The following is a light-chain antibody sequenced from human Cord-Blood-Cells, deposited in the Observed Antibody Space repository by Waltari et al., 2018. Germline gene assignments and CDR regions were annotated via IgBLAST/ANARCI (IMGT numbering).Light chain of an antibody. CDR3: QQSYSTPIT. CDR1: QSISSY. J-gene: IGKJ5*01. V-gene: IGKV1-39*01. CDR2: AAS. Sequence: DIQMTQSPSSLSASVGDRVTITCRASQSISSYLNWYQQKPGKAPKLLIYAASSLQSVVPSGFSGSGSGTDFTLTISSLQPEDFATYYCQQSYSTPITFGQGTRLEIK.